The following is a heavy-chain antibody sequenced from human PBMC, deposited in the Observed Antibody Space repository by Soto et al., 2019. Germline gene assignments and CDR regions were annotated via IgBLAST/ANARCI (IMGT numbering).Heavy chain of an antibody. CDR1: GGSISSGGYH. V-gene: IGHV4-31*03. J-gene: IGHJ4*02. D-gene: IGHD3-9*01. CDR2: IYYSGST. CDR3: ATDLYVLRYFDS. Sequence: PSETLSLTCTVSGGSISSGGYHWSWIRQHPGKGLEWIGYIYYSGSTYYNPSLKSRVTISVDTSKNQFSLKLSSVTAADTAVYYCATDLYVLRYFDSWGQGTLVTVSS.